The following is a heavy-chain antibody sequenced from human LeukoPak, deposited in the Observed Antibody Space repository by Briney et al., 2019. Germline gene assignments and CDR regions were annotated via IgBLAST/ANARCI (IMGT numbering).Heavy chain of an antibody. D-gene: IGHD3-22*01. CDR2: ISSSSSYI. Sequence: GGSLRLSCAASGFTFSSYSMNWVRQAPGKGPEWVSSISSSSSYIYYADSVKGRFTISRDNSKNTLYLQMNSLRAEDTAVYYCAKNYYDSSGYFDYWGQGTLVTVSS. CDR1: GFTFSSYS. CDR3: AKNYYDSSGYFDY. J-gene: IGHJ4*02. V-gene: IGHV3-21*04.